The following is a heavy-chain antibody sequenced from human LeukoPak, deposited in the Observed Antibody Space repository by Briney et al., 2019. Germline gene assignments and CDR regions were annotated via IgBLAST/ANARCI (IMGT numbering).Heavy chain of an antibody. Sequence: SGTLSLTCTVSGGSISSRNWWSWVRQPPGKGLEWIGEMYHSGSINYNPSPKSRVTISVDISKNQFSLRLNSVTAADTAVYYCARDLGSAQPGFWGQGTLVTVSS. D-gene: IGHD6-25*01. CDR1: GGSISSRNW. J-gene: IGHJ4*02. CDR2: MYHSGSI. CDR3: ARDLGSAQPGF. V-gene: IGHV4-4*02.